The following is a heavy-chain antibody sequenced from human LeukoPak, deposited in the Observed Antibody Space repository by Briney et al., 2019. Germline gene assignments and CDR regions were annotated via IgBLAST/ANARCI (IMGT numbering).Heavy chain of an antibody. D-gene: IGHD3-22*01. CDR2: INPNSGGT. CDR3: ANYYYDSIGAFDI. V-gene: IGHV1-2*02. Sequence: ASVKVSCKASGYTFTGYYMHWVRQAPGQGLEWMGWINPNSGGTNYAQKFQGRVTMTRDTSISTAYMELSRLRSDDTAVYYCANYYYDSIGAFDIWGQGTMVTASS. CDR1: GYTFTGYY. J-gene: IGHJ3*02.